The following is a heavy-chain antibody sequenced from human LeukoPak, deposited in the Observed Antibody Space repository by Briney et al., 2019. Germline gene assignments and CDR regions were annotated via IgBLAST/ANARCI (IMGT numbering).Heavy chain of an antibody. J-gene: IGHJ4*02. Sequence: ASVKVSCKASGGTFSSYAISWVRQAPGQGLEWMGGIIPIFGTANYAQKFQGRVTITADESTSTAYMELSSLRSEGTAVYYCARAGIAAAGTLDYWGQGTLVTVSP. D-gene: IGHD6-13*01. CDR2: IIPIFGTA. V-gene: IGHV1-69*13. CDR3: ARAGIAAAGTLDY. CDR1: GGTFSSYA.